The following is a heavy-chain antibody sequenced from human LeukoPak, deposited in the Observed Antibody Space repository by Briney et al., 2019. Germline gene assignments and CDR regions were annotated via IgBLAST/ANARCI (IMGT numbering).Heavy chain of an antibody. CDR2: ISAYNGNT. D-gene: IGHD3-9*01. CDR1: GYTFTSYG. Sequence: GASVKVSCKASGYTFTSYGISWVRQAPGQGLEWMGWISAYNGNTNYAQKLQGRVTMTTDTSKSTAYMELRSLRSDDTAVYYCAREQAMTYYDILTGYFPFDYWGQGTLVTVSS. V-gene: IGHV1-18*01. CDR3: AREQAMTYYDILTGYFPFDY. J-gene: IGHJ4*02.